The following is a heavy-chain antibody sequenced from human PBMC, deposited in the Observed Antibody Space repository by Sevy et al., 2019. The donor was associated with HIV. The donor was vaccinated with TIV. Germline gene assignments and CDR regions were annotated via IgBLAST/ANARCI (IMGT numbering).Heavy chain of an antibody. CDR2: ISSSSNYI. Sequence: GGSLRLSCAASGFTFSSYNMNWVRQAPGKGLEWVSSISSSSNYINYADSVKGRFTISRENAKNSLYLEMNTLRAEDTAVYYCARVVAYCSGGTCFPGYYYGMDVWGQGTTLTVSS. J-gene: IGHJ6*02. V-gene: IGHV3-21*01. CDR1: GFTFSSYN. CDR3: ARVVAYCSGGTCFPGYYYGMDV. D-gene: IGHD2-15*01.